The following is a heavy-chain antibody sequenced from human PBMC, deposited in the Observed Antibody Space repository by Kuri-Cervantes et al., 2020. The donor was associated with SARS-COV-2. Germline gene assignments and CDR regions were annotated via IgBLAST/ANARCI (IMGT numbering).Heavy chain of an antibody. Sequence: ESLKISCTVSGYSISSGYYWSWIRQPPGKGLEWIGEINHSGSTNYNPSLKSRVTISVDTSKNQFSLKLSSVTAADTAVYYCARGAYYDFWSGYYPAYYFDYWGQGTLVTVSS. CDR3: ARGAYYDFWSGYYPAYYFDY. CDR2: INHSGST. J-gene: IGHJ4*02. CDR1: GYSISSGYY. D-gene: IGHD3-3*01. V-gene: IGHV4-38-2*02.